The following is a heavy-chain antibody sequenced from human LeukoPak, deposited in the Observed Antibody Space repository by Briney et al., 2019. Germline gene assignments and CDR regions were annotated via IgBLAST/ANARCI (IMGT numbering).Heavy chain of an antibody. D-gene: IGHD2-15*01. CDR3: ARGADGVSSNSRGWFDP. J-gene: IGHJ5*02. Sequence: GGSLRLSCAASGFTFSSYWMNWVRRAPGKGLEWVSSISTSSSYIYYADSVRGRFTISRDNAKNSLYLQMNSLRAEDTAVYSCARGADGVSSNSRGWFDPWGQGTLVTVSS. V-gene: IGHV3-21*01. CDR1: GFTFSSYW. CDR2: ISTSSSYI.